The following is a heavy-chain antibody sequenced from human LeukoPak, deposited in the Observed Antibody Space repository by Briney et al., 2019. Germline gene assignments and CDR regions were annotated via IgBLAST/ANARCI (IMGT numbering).Heavy chain of an antibody. CDR1: GFTFSSYA. D-gene: IGHD2-21*02. J-gene: IGHJ3*02. CDR2: ISGSGGST. Sequence: GGSLRLSCAASGFTFSSYAMSWVRQAPGKGLEWVSAISGSGGSTYYADSVKGRFTISGDNSMDTAYLQMNSLKTEDTAIYYCAKDGDWTFDIWGQGTMVTVSS. V-gene: IGHV3-23*01. CDR3: AKDGDWTFDI.